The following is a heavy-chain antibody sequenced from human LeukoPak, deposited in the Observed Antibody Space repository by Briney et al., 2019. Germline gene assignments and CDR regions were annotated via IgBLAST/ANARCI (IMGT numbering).Heavy chain of an antibody. D-gene: IGHD3-16*01. CDR3: ASWGAGGNS. CDR2: INPDGSGK. Sequence: GGSLRLSCEASGFTLSTYWMNWVRQVPGKGLDWVANINPDGSGKRYVDSVKGRFTIARDNADNSLSLQMNSLRAEDTAVYYCASWGAGGNSWGQGTLVTVTS. J-gene: IGHJ4*02. V-gene: IGHV3-7*01. CDR1: GFTLSTYW.